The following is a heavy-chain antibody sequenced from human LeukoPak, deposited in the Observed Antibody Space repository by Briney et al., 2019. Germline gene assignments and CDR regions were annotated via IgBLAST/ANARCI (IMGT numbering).Heavy chain of an antibody. Sequence: GRSLRLSCTASGFTFDDYTMHWVRQAPGKGLEWVSGISWNSGSIGYGDSVKGRFAISRDNAKNSVYLQMNSLRAEDTAVYYCARDGPTAYFDYWGQGTLVTVSS. D-gene: IGHD5-18*01. CDR1: GFTFDDYT. CDR2: ISWNSGSI. CDR3: ARDGPTAYFDY. J-gene: IGHJ4*02. V-gene: IGHV3-9*01.